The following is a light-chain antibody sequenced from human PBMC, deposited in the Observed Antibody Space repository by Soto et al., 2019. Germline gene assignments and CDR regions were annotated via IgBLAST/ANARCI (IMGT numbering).Light chain of an antibody. V-gene: IGKV1-9*01. CDR1: QGISSY. CDR3: QQFNSYPT. CDR2: AAS. Sequence: DIQLTQPPSFLSASVGDGVTITCRASQGISSYLAWYQQRPGKAPKLLIYAASTLQSGVPSRFSGSGSGTEFTLTISSLQPEDFATYYCQQFNSYPTFGGGTKVEIK. J-gene: IGKJ4*01.